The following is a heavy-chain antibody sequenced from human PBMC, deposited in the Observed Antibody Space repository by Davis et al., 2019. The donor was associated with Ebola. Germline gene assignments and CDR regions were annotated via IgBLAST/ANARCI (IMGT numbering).Heavy chain of an antibody. V-gene: IGHV3-74*01. CDR1: GFTFSSYW. CDR2: INSDGSST. J-gene: IGHJ4*02. D-gene: IGHD6-6*01. Sequence: HTGGSLRLSCAASGFTFSSYWMHWVRQAPGKGLVWVSRINSDGSSTSYADSVKGRFTISRDNAKNTLYLQMNSLRAEDTAVYYCAAEGRSFRPGYWGQGTLVTVSS. CDR3: AAEGRSFRPGY.